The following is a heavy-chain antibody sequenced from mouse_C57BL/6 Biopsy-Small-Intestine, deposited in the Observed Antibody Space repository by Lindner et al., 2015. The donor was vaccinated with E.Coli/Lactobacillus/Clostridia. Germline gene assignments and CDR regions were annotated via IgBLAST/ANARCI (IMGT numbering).Heavy chain of an antibody. D-gene: IGHD4-1*02. V-gene: IGHV1-20*01. Sequence: VQLQESGPELVKPGDSVKISCKASGYSFTGYFMHWVMQSHGKSLEWIGRINPNNGETFYNQKFKGKATLTVDKSSSTTHMELRSLTSEDSAVYYCARWGLNWHYFDYWGQGTTLTVSS. CDR3: ARWGLNWHYFDY. CDR1: GYSFTGYF. CDR2: INPNNGET. J-gene: IGHJ2*01.